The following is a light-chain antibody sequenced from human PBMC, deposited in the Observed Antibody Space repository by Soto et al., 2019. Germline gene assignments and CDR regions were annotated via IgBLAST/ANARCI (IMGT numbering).Light chain of an antibody. CDR1: QTVDSY. CDR2: GAS. Sequence: EIKMTQAPSSLSASVGDQITITCRASQTVDSYLNWYQQKPGKAPQLLIFGASSLYGGVPSRISGSGSGTDFSLTINSLQPEDSATYYCQQSAGIPSFGQGTRLEIK. CDR3: QQSAGIPS. J-gene: IGKJ5*01. V-gene: IGKV1-39*01.